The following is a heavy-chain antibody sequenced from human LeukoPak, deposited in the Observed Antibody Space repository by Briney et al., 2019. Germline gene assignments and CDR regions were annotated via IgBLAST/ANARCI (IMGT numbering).Heavy chain of an antibody. D-gene: IGHD6-13*01. CDR3: AKGSRSWYTRGGSNLDY. J-gene: IGHJ4*02. CDR2: ISGSGGST. V-gene: IGHV3-23*01. CDR1: GCTFSSYA. Sequence: GGSRRLSGAASGCTFSSYAMSWVRQAPGKGLEGVSAISGSGGSTYYADSVKGRFAISRDNSKNTLYLQMNSLRAEDTAVYYCAKGSRSWYTRGGSNLDYWGQGTLVTVSS.